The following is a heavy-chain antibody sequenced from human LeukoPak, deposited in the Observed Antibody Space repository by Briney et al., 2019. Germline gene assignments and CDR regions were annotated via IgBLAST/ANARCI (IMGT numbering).Heavy chain of an antibody. CDR2: TSGSGGGT. V-gene: IGHV3-23*01. CDR1: GFTLRGYA. Sequence: GGSLRLSCAASGFTLRGYAMSSGRQAPGKELEWGSATSGSGGGTYYAASVKARFTLTRNNSKNSLYRQMNTRRAEDTAVYYWAKWRDAYYFYDGGQGTLVTVSA. J-gene: IGHJ4*02. CDR3: AKWRDAYYFYD.